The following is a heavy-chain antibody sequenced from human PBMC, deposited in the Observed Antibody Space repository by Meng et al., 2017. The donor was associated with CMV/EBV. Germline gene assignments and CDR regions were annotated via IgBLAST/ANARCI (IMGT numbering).Heavy chain of an antibody. CDR1: GFTFHTFG. J-gene: IGHJ4*02. CDR3: ARLTSSWAFDY. D-gene: IGHD6-13*01. CDR2: IWYDGSNK. V-gene: IGHV3-33*01. Sequence: SCAASGFTFHTFGMDWVRQAPGKGLEWVAVIWYDGSNKYYADSVKGRFTVSRDNSKNTLYLQMDSLRAEDTAVYYCARLTSSWAFDYWGPGTLVTVSS.